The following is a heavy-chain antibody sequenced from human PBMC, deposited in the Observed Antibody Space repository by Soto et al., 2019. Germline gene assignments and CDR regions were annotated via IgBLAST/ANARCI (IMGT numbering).Heavy chain of an antibody. V-gene: IGHV3-13*01. CDR3: ARGYGSGSYYNTGMDV. J-gene: IGHJ6*02. CDR2: IGAAGDT. D-gene: IGHD3-10*01. CDR1: GFTFSSYD. Sequence: GGSRRRSWAASGFTFSSYDMHWVRDATGKGLEWVSAIGAAGDTYYPGSVKGRFTISRENAKNSLYLQMNSLRAGDTAVYYCARGYGSGSYYNTGMDVWGQGTTVTFSS.